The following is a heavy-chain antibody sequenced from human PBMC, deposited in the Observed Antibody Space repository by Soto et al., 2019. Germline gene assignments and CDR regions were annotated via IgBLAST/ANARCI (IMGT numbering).Heavy chain of an antibody. Sequence: ASVKVSFKASGSTFTGYSIHWVRQAPGQGLEWMGWINPNSGGTNDAQKFQGRVTMTRDTSISTAYMELSRLRSDDTAVYYCARVKFGVVRYGMDVWGQGTTVTVSS. D-gene: IGHD3-3*01. CDR3: ARVKFGVVRYGMDV. J-gene: IGHJ6*02. CDR2: INPNSGGT. V-gene: IGHV1-2*02. CDR1: GSTFTGYS.